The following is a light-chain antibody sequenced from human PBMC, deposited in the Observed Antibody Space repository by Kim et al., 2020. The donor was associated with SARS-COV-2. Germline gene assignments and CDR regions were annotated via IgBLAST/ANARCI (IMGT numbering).Light chain of an antibody. CDR1: SNNVGNEG. Sequence: QAGLTQPPSVSKGLRQTATLTCTGNSNNVGNEGAAWLQQHRGHPPKLLSDRKNNRPSGISERLSASRSGNTASLTITGLQPEDEADYYCSAWDTSLSEWVFGGGTKLTVL. CDR2: RKN. CDR3: SAWDTSLSEWV. V-gene: IGLV10-54*01. J-gene: IGLJ3*02.